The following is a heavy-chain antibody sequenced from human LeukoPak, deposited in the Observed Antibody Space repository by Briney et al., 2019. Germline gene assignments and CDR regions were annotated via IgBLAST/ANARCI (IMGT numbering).Heavy chain of an antibody. CDR3: ARVNIVVVPAANFYFDY. Sequence: GGSLRLSCAASGFTFSSYGMPWVRQAPGKGLEWVAVISYDGSNKYYADSVKGRFTISRDNSKNTLYLQMNSLRAEDTAVYYCARVNIVVVPAANFYFDYWGQGILVTVAS. D-gene: IGHD2-2*01. V-gene: IGHV3-30*05. CDR1: GFTFSSYG. J-gene: IGHJ4*02. CDR2: ISYDGSNK.